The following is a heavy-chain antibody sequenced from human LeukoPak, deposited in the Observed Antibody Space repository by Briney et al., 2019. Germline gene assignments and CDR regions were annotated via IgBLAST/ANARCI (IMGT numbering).Heavy chain of an antibody. Sequence: GGSLRLSCAASGFTFSSYGMHWVRQAPGKGLGWVAVIWYDGSNKYYADSVKGRFTISRDNSKNTLYLQMNSLRAEDTAVYYCARGRSQLRLGELSSWGQGTLVTVSS. CDR3: ARGRSQLRLGELSS. V-gene: IGHV3-33*01. D-gene: IGHD3-16*02. CDR2: IWYDGSNK. J-gene: IGHJ4*02. CDR1: GFTFSSYG.